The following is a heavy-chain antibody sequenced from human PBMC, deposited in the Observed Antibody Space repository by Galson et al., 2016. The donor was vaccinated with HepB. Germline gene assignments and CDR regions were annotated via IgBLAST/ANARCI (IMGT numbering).Heavy chain of an antibody. CDR2: IFHSGTT. D-gene: IGHD3-3*02. CDR3: ARDPRIELVPNS. V-gene: IGHV4-39*07. CDR1: GGSISSSRYY. Sequence: TLSLTCSVSGGSISSSRYYWGWIRQPPGKGLEWIGSIFHSGTTYYSPSLRGRVTMSLDRSKNLFSLNLISVTAADTAIYFCARDPRIELVPNSWGQGTLVTVSS. J-gene: IGHJ4*02.